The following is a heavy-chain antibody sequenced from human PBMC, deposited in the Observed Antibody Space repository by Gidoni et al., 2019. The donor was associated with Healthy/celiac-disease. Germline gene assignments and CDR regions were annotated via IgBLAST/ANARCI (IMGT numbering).Heavy chain of an antibody. D-gene: IGHD3-16*01. J-gene: IGHJ3*02. Sequence: EVQLVESGGGLVKPGGSLRLSCAASGFTFSNAWMGWVRQAPGKGLAWVGRIHSKTDGGTTDYAAPVKGRFTISRDDSKNTLYLQMNSLKTEDTAVYYCTTRGRHAFDIWGQGTMVTVSS. CDR3: TTRGRHAFDI. CDR1: GFTFSNAW. V-gene: IGHV3-15*01. CDR2: IHSKTDGGTT.